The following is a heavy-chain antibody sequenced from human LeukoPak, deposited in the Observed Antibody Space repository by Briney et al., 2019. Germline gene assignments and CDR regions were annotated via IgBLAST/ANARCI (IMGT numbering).Heavy chain of an antibody. CDR3: ARVGPRYCSSTSCSYYYYGMDV. CDR2: IYTSGST. J-gene: IGHJ6*02. V-gene: IGHV4-4*07. D-gene: IGHD2-2*01. Sequence: SETLSLTCTVSGGSISSYYWSWIRQPAGKGLDWNGRIYTSGSTNYNPSLKSRVTMSVDTSKNQFSLKLSSVTAADTAVYYCARVGPRYCSSTSCSYYYYGMDVWGPGTTVTVSS. CDR1: GGSISSYY.